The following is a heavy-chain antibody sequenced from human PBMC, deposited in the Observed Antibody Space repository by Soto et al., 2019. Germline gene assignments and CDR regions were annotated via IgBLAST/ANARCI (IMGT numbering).Heavy chain of an antibody. D-gene: IGHD6-13*01. J-gene: IGHJ5*02. CDR1: GGTFSSYT. Sequence: QVQLVQSGAEVKKPGSSVKVSCKASGGTFSSYTISWVRQAPGQGLEWMGRIIPILGIANYAQKFQGRVTITAAKSTGTANMELSSLRSEDTAVYYCAAEGEAAVIAPWGQGTLVTVSS. CDR3: AAEGEAAVIAP. V-gene: IGHV1-69*02. CDR2: IIPILGIA.